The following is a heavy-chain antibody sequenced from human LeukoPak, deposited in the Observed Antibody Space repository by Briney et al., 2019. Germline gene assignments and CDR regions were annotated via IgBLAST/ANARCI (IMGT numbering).Heavy chain of an antibody. D-gene: IGHD2-2*02. J-gene: IGHJ4*02. V-gene: IGHV3-53*01. CDR3: VISPNTYYFDY. CDR1: GVTFSSHY. Sequence: GGSLTLSCAASGVTFSSHYMSWVRQAPGKGLEWVSVIYSGGSTYYADSVKGRFTISRDSSKNTLYLQMNSLRAEDTAVYYCVISPNTYYFDYWGQGTLATVSS. CDR2: IYSGGST.